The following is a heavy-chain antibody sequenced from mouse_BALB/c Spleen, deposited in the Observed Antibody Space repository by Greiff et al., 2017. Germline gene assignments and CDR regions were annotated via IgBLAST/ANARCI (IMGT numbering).Heavy chain of an antibody. CDR2: ISSGGSYT. CDR3: ARHYSRYFDV. D-gene: IGHD1-1*01. CDR1: GFTFSSYG. Sequence: EVQLQQSGGDLVKPGGSLKLSCAASGFTFSSYGMSWVRQTPDKRLEWVATISSGGSYTYYPDSVKGRFTISRDNAKNTLYLQMSSLKSEDTAMYYCARHYSRYFDVWGAGTTVTVSS. J-gene: IGHJ1*01. V-gene: IGHV5-6*01.